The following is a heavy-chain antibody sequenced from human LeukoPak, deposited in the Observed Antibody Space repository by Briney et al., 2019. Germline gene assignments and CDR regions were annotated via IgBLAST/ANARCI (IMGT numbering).Heavy chain of an antibody. V-gene: IGHV1-2*02. CDR1: GYTFTGYY. Sequence: GASVKVSCKASGYTFTGYYMHWVRQAPGQGLEWMGWINPNSGGTNYAQKFQGRVTMTRDTSISTAYMELSRLRPDDTAVYYCARERRIVVVPAATPRFDYWGQGTLVTVSS. D-gene: IGHD2-2*01. CDR2: INPNSGGT. CDR3: ARERRIVVVPAATPRFDY. J-gene: IGHJ4*02.